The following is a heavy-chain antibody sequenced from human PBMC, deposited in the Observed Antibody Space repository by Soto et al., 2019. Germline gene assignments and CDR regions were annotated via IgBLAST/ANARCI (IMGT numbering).Heavy chain of an antibody. Sequence: GGSLRLSCAASGFTFSSYWMSWVRQAPGKGLEWVANIKQDGSEKYYVDSVKGRFTISRDNAKNSLYLQMNSLRAEDTAVYYCARVVGYYGSGSYYMRPYYYYGMDVWGQGTTVTVSS. D-gene: IGHD3-10*01. CDR1: GFTFSSYW. J-gene: IGHJ6*02. CDR2: IKQDGSEK. V-gene: IGHV3-7*03. CDR3: ARVVGYYGSGSYYMRPYYYYGMDV.